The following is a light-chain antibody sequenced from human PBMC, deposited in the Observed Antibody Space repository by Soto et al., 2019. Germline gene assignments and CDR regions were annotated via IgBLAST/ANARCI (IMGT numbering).Light chain of an antibody. V-gene: IGKV3-15*01. CDR3: QQYHNWPPQYT. Sequence: EIVMTQSPASLSVSPGDGATLSCRASQTVASNLAWYQQQPGQGPRLPIHGSSTRAAGVPARLSGSGSGTDFTLTISSLQSEDFAVYYCQQYHNWPPQYTFGQGTKLQIK. CDR2: GSS. CDR1: QTVASN. J-gene: IGKJ2*01.